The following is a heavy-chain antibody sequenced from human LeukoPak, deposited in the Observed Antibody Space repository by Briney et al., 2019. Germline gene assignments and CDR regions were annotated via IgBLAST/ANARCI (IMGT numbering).Heavy chain of an antibody. D-gene: IGHD2-2*02. CDR2: ISSSGSTI. CDR1: GFTFSDYY. J-gene: IGHJ5*02. Sequence: PGGSLRLSCAASGFTFSDYYTSWIRQAPGKGLEWVPYISSSGSTIYYADSVEGRFTISRDNAKNSLYLQMNSLRAEDTAVYYCARGGIVVVPAAIPVDWFDPWGQGTLVTVSS. V-gene: IGHV3-11*04. CDR3: ARGGIVVVPAAIPVDWFDP.